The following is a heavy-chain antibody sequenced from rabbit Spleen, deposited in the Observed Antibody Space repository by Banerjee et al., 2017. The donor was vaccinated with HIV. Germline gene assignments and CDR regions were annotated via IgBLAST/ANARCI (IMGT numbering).Heavy chain of an antibody. D-gene: IGHD1-1*01. Sequence: EESGGGLVQPEGSLTLTCTASGFSFSSNYWICWVRQAPGKGLEWIACIYAGSSDSTYYASWAKGRFTISKTSSTTVTLQMTSLTAADTATYFCARSRLYGSTSTYYRRPFYFNLWGPGTLVTVS. CDR3: ARSRLYGSTSTYYRRPFYFNL. CDR1: GFSFSSNYW. J-gene: IGHJ4*01. CDR2: IYAGSSDST. V-gene: IGHV1S45*01.